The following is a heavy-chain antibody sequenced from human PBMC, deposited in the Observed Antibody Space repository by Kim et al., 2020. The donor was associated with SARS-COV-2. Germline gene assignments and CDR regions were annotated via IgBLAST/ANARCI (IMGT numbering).Heavy chain of an antibody. D-gene: IGHD3-16*01. CDR3: AKHWGA. Sequence: GSGSGKYYADFVKGRFTISRDNSKNTLYLQMNSLRADDTALYYCAKHWGAWGQGTLVTVSS. V-gene: IGHV3-23*01. CDR2: GSGSGK. J-gene: IGHJ5*02.